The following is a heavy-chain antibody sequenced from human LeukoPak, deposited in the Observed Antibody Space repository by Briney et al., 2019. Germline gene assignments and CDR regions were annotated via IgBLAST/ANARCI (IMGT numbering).Heavy chain of an antibody. CDR1: GFSVSNTY. J-gene: IGHJ4*02. Sequence: PGGSLRLSCAASGFSVSNTYMSWVRQAPGKGLEWVSYISSSGSTIYYADSLKGRFTVSRDNAKNSLLLQMNSLRAEDTAVYYCARAGSIAAAGYVFDYWGQGTLATVSS. D-gene: IGHD6-25*01. V-gene: IGHV3-11*04. CDR3: ARAGSIAAAGYVFDY. CDR2: ISSSGSTI.